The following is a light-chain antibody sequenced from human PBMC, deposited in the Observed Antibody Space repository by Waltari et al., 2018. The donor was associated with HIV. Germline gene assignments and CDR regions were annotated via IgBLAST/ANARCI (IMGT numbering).Light chain of an antibody. V-gene: IGKV3-20*01. CDR2: GTS. CDR1: QSVRSTY. J-gene: IGKJ2*01. Sequence: EVVLTQSPDTLSLSPGGRATLSCRASQSVRSTYLSWYQQKRGQAPRLLIYGTSNRATGIPERFSGTGSGTDFTLTIRRLEPEDFAVYYCQQYDSSSYTFGQGTKLEVK. CDR3: QQYDSSSYT.